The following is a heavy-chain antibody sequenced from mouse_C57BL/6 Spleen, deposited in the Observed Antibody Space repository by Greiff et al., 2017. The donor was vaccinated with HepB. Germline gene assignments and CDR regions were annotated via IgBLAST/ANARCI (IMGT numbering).Heavy chain of an antibody. V-gene: IGHV3-6*01. J-gene: IGHJ4*01. CDR3: ARGTPNYYAMDY. Sequence: EVQRVESGPGLVKPSQSLSLTCSVTGYSITSGYYWNWIRQFPGNKLEWMGYISYDGSNNYNPSLKNRISITRDTSKNQFFLKLNSVTTEDTATYYCARGTPNYYAMDYWGQGTSVTVSS. CDR1: GYSITSGYY. CDR2: ISYDGSN.